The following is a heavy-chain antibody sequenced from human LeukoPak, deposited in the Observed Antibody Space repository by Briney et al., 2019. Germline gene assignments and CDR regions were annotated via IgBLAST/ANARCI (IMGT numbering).Heavy chain of an antibody. D-gene: IGHD3-10*01. CDR3: ARVSYGSGSYYIDY. J-gene: IGHJ4*02. CDR2: IFYDGITK. CDR1: GLTFRTYG. Sequence: GRSLRLSCAASGLTFRTYGMHWVRQAPGKGLEWVAAIFYDGITKKYADSVKGRFTISRDNSKNSLYLQMNSLRAEDTAVYYCARVSYGSGSYYIDYWGQGTLVTVSS. V-gene: IGHV3-33*01.